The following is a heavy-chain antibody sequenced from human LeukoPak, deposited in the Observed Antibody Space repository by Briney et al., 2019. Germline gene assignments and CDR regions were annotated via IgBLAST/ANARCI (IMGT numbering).Heavy chain of an antibody. CDR1: GYTFTGYY. V-gene: IGHV1-2*06. CDR3: ARLVRNYYYMDV. Sequence: GASVKVSRKASGYTFTGYYMHWVRQAPGQGLEWMGRINPNSGGTNYAQKFQGRVTTTRDTSISTAYMELSRLRSDDTAVYYCARLVRNYYYMDVWGKGTTVTVSS. J-gene: IGHJ6*03. D-gene: IGHD3-16*02. CDR2: INPNSGGT.